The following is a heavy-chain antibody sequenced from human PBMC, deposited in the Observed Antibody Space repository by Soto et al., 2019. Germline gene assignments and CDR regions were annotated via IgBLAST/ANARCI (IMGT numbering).Heavy chain of an antibody. Sequence: SCPTLVNPTETLTLTCSVSGFSLTNGRMGVSGIRQPPGKALEWLAHFFSDAERSYSTSMQSRLNMYKDSSGSQVVLTMTNMAPADTATYFCARMDGDYNYYGLDVWGHGIAVTVSS. D-gene: IGHD4-17*01. CDR2: FFSDAER. CDR1: GFSLTNGRMG. CDR3: ARMDGDYNYYGLDV. J-gene: IGHJ6*02. V-gene: IGHV2-26*01.